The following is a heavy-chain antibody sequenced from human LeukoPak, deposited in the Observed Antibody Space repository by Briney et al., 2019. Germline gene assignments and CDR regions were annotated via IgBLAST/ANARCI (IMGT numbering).Heavy chain of an antibody. CDR2: IRSKADSYAT. V-gene: IGHV3-73*01. J-gene: IGHJ4*02. Sequence: ASVKVSCKASGGTFSDSGMHWVRQASGKGLEWVGHIRSKADSYATVYAASVKGRFTITRDDSENTAYLQMNSLKTEDTAVYYCATFPSGSWSAYWGQGTLVTVSS. D-gene: IGHD1-26*01. CDR1: GGTFSDSG. CDR3: ATFPSGSWSAY.